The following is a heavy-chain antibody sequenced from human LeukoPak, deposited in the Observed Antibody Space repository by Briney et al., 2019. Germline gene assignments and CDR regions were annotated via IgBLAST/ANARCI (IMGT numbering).Heavy chain of an antibody. CDR2: IYSGGSS. CDR3: ARGVMLTYRGGAVFDY. J-gene: IGHJ4*02. Sequence: GGSLRLSCAASGFTVSSNYMSWVRQAPGKGLEWVSVIYSGGSSYYADSVKGRFTISRDNSKNTLYLQMNSLRAEDTAVYYCARGVMLTYRGGAVFDYWGQRTLVTVSS. CDR1: GFTVSSNY. V-gene: IGHV3-53*01. D-gene: IGHD3-16*01.